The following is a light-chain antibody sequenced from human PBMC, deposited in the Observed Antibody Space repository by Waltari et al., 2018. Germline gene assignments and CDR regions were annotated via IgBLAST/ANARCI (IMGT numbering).Light chain of an antibody. V-gene: IGLV2-8*01. Sequence: HSALTQPPSASGSPGQSVTISCSGISSDVGEDTYVSWYQQRPGNAPKLIIYDSIKPPSGIPRRFSGSKSADTASLTVSGLLPEDEANYYCSSSAVTSVLFGGGTKLTV. CDR2: DSI. CDR3: SSSAVTSVL. CDR1: SSDVGEDTY. J-gene: IGLJ3*02.